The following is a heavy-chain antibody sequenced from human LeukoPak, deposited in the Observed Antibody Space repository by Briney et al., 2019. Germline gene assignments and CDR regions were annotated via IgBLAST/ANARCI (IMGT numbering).Heavy chain of an antibody. J-gene: IGHJ4*02. Sequence: PGGSLRLSCAASGFTFSSYAMHWVRQAPGKGLEYVSAISSNGGSTYYAYSVKGRFTISRDNSKNTLYLQMGSLRAEDMAVYYCARAYYDSSGYGPLAYWGQGTLVTVSS. CDR3: ARAYYDSSGYGPLAY. CDR2: ISSNGGST. D-gene: IGHD3-22*01. V-gene: IGHV3-64*01. CDR1: GFTFSSYA.